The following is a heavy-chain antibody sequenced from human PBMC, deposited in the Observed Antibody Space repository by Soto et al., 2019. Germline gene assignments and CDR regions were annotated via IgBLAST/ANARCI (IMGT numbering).Heavy chain of an antibody. CDR3: ARFSTTDGCFDY. J-gene: IGHJ4*02. V-gene: IGHV4-31*03. D-gene: IGHD4-17*01. CDR1: GGSISSGGYY. Sequence: PSETLSLTCTVSGGSISSGGYYWSWIRQHPGKGLEWIGYIYYSGSTYYNPSLKSRVTISVDTSKNQFSLKLSSVTAADTAVYYCARFSTTDGCFDYWGQGTLVTVSS. CDR2: IYYSGST.